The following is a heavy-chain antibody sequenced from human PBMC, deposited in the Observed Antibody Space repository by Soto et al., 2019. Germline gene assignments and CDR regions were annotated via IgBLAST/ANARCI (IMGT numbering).Heavy chain of an antibody. CDR3: ASSPPWAYYYYYYMDV. CDR2: IWYDGSNK. V-gene: IGHV3-33*01. Sequence: GGSLRLSCAASGFTFSSYGMHWVRQAPGKGLEWVAVIWYDGSNKYYADSVKGRFTISRDNSKNTLYLQMNSLRAEDTAVYYCASSPPWAYYYYYYMDVWGKGTTVTVSS. CDR1: GFTFSSYG. D-gene: IGHD3-16*01. J-gene: IGHJ6*03.